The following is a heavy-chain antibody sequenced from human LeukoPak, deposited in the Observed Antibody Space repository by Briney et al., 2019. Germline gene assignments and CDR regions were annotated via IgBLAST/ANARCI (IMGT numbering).Heavy chain of an antibody. D-gene: IGHD3-10*01. J-gene: IGHJ6*03. CDR2: MNPNSGNT. Sequence: ASVKVSCKASGYTFTSYDINWVRQATGQGLEWMGWMNPNSGNTGYAQKFQGRVTITRNTSISTAYMELSSLRSEDTAVYYCARSRFPYYRLSRTDYYYMDVWAKGTTVTVSS. V-gene: IGHV1-8*03. CDR1: GYTFTSYD. CDR3: ARSRFPYYRLSRTDYYYMDV.